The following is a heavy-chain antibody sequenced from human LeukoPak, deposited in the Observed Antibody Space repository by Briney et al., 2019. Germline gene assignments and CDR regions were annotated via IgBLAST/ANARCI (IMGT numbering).Heavy chain of an antibody. V-gene: IGHV3-48*03. CDR3: ARDNGGYSGYDQFDF. CDR1: GFTFSSYE. D-gene: IGHD5-12*01. CDR2: ISSSGNTI. Sequence: GGSLRLSCAASGFTFSSYEMNWVRRAPGKGLEWVSYISSSGNTIYYADSVKGRFTVSRDNAKNSLYLQMNSLTAEDTAVYYCARDNGGYSGYDQFDFWGQGTLVTVSS. J-gene: IGHJ4*02.